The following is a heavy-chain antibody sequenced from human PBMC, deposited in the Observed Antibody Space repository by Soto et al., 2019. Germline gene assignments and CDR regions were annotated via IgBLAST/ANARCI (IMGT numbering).Heavy chain of an antibody. V-gene: IGHV3-23*01. CDR3: ASIHEDAAEIYHYYGMDV. CDR2: MSGSGDRT. Sequence: GRSLRLSCAASGFIFSSYAMNWVRQAPGKGLEWVSRMSGSGDRTYYADSVEGRFTISRDNSKNTWFLQMDSLSREDTAVYYCASIHEDAAEIYHYYGMDVWGQGTTVTVSS. D-gene: IGHD6-25*01. J-gene: IGHJ6*02. CDR1: GFIFSSYA.